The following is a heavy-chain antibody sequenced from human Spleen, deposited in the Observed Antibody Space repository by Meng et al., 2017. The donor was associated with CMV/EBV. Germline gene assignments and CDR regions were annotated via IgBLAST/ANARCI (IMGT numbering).Heavy chain of an antibody. CDR1: GGSMTTDY. Sequence: SETLSLTCSVSGGSMTTDYWTWVRQPPGKGLEWIGYVYYSGSTNYNPSLKSRVTISMDTSKNQFSLKLSSVTAADTAVYYCARMYSGSYLGYWGQGTLVTVSS. CDR3: ARMYSGSYLGY. V-gene: IGHV4-59*01. J-gene: IGHJ4*02. D-gene: IGHD1-26*01. CDR2: VYYSGST.